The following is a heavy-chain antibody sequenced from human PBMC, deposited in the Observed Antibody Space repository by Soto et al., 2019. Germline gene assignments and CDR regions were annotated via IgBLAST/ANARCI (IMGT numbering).Heavy chain of an antibody. CDR2: INVYNGNT. D-gene: IGHD3-10*01. CDR3: ERGVGSVSYYNQYNWFDP. V-gene: IGHV1-18*01. Sequence: QVQLVQSGGEVKKPGASVKVSCKASGYTFTNYGISWVRQAPGQGLEWMGWINVYNGNTKYAQKVQGRDTRTTDTSTSTAYMELRSQRSDYTAVYYCERGVGSVSYYNQYNWFDPWGQGTLVTVSS. J-gene: IGHJ5*02. CDR1: GYTFTNYG.